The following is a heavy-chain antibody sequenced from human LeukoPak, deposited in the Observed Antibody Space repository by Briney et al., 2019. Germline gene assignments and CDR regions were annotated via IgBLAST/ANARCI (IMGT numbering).Heavy chain of an antibody. J-gene: IGHJ5*02. Sequence: GASVKVSCKASGYTFTGYYMHWVRQAPGQGLEWMGWINPKNGGSNYAQKFQGRVTMTRDRSISTAYMEPSRLTSDDTAVYYCARASFWESPINWFAPWGQGTLVTVSS. D-gene: IGHD3-16*01. V-gene: IGHV1-2*02. CDR2: INPKNGGS. CDR1: GYTFTGYY. CDR3: ARASFWESPINWFAP.